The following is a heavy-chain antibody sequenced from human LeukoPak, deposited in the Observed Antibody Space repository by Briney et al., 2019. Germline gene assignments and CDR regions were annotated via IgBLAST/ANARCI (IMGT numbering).Heavy chain of an antibody. CDR3: AKVRDTFSVVAAASLYY. D-gene: IGHD2-2*01. Sequence: GGSLRLSWAASGXTFGNYALSWVRQAPGKGLESVSGITGDTYYADSVKGRFTISRDNSKSTLYLQMSSLRAEDTAVYYCAKVRDTFSVVAAASLYYWGQGTLVTVSS. V-gene: IGHV3-23*01. J-gene: IGHJ4*02. CDR2: ITGDT. CDR1: GXTFGNYA.